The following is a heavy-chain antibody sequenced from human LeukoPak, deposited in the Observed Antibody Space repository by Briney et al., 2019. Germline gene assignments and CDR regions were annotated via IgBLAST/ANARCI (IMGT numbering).Heavy chain of an antibody. V-gene: IGHV4-39*07. D-gene: IGHD6-19*01. Sequence: PSETLSLTCTVSGGSISSSSSYWGWIRQPPGKGLEWIGSIYYSGSTYYNPSLKSRVTISVDTSKNQFSLKLSSVTAADTAVHYCARDSRSGWGNWFDPWGQGTLVTVSS. CDR2: IYYSGST. CDR3: ARDSRSGWGNWFDP. CDR1: GGSISSSSSY. J-gene: IGHJ5*02.